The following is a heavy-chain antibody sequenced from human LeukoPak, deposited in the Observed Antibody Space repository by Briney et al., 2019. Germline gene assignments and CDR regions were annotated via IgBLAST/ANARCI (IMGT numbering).Heavy chain of an antibody. CDR3: ARRSVVVPAATGGYYYGMDV. D-gene: IGHD2-2*01. Sequence: SETLSLTCTVSGGSISSYYWSWIRQPPGKGLEWIGYIYYSGSTNYNPSLKSRVTISVDTSKNQFSLKLSSVTAADTAVYYCARRSVVVPAATGGYYYGMDVWGQGTTVTVSS. J-gene: IGHJ6*02. CDR2: IYYSGST. V-gene: IGHV4-59*08. CDR1: GGSISSYY.